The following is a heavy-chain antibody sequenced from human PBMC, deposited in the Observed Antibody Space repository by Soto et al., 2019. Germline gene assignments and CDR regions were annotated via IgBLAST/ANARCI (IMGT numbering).Heavy chain of an antibody. CDR3: ARPFGDYGDYAWSLRY. Sequence: QVQLVQSGAEVKKPGASVKVSCKASGYTFSGYALGWVRQAPGQGLEWMGWISAYNGNTDYAQKFQGRVTMTTDTSTSTAYMERRSPTSDDTAVYYCARPFGDYGDYAWSLRYWGQGTLVTVSS. J-gene: IGHJ4*02. CDR2: ISAYNGNT. CDR1: GYTFSGYA. V-gene: IGHV1-18*01. D-gene: IGHD4-17*01.